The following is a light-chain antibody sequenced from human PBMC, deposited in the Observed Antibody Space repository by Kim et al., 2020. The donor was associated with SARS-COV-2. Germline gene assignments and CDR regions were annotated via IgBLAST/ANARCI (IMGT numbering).Light chain of an antibody. CDR2: EVS. Sequence: QSVTISCTGTSSDVGGYNYVSWYQQHPGKAPKLMIYEVSKRPSGVPDRFSGSKSGNTASLTVSGLQAEDEADYYCTSYAGSNNFVLFGGGTKVTVL. CDR3: TSYAGSNNFVL. CDR1: SSDVGGYNY. V-gene: IGLV2-8*01. J-gene: IGLJ2*01.